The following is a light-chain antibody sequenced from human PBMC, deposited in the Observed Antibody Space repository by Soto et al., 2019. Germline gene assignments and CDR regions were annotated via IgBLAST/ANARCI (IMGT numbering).Light chain of an antibody. V-gene: IGKV1-39*01. CDR1: QTIDNN. J-gene: IGKJ2*01. CDR3: QQSFSIPYT. Sequence: DIQMTQSPSSLSASVGDRVTITCPASQTIDNNLNWYQQKPGKAPRLLIYVAFSLQSGVPSRFSGSGSGTDFTLTISSLQPDDFATYFCQQSFSIPYTFGQGTILEIK. CDR2: VAF.